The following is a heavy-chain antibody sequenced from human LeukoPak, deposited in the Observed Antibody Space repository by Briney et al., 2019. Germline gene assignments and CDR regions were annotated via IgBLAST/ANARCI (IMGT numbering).Heavy chain of an antibody. V-gene: IGHV4-34*01. Sequence: SETLSLTCAVYGGSFSGYYWSWIRQPPGKGLEWIGEINHSGSTNYNPSLKSRVTISVDTSKNQFSLKLSSMTAADTAVYYCARGLPYYYDSKRAFDIWGQGTMVTVSS. CDR2: INHSGST. CDR1: GGSFSGYY. CDR3: ARGLPYYYDSKRAFDI. J-gene: IGHJ3*02. D-gene: IGHD3-22*01.